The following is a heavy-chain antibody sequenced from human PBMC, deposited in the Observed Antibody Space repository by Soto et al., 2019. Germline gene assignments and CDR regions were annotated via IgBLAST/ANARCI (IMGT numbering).Heavy chain of an antibody. J-gene: IGHJ5*02. CDR3: ARELNTVTTWFDP. CDR1: RYTFTSYD. CDR2: MNPNSGNT. D-gene: IGHD4-17*01. Sequence: VQLVQSGAEVKKPGASVKVSCEASRYTFTSYDINWVRQATGQGLEWMGWMNPNSGNTGYAQKFQGRVTMTRNTSISTAYMELSSLRSEDTAVYYCARELNTVTTWFDPWGQGTLVTVSS. V-gene: IGHV1-8*01.